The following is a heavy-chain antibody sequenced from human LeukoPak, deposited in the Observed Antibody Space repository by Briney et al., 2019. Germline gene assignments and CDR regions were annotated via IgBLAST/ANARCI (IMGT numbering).Heavy chain of an antibody. V-gene: IGHV4-59*08. CDR1: GGSIRSYY. CDR3: ARHSLNYGDPLDY. CDR2: IYNSGRT. Sequence: SETLSLTCTVSGGSIRSYYWSWIRQPPGKGLEWIGNIYNSGRTNYNPSLKSRVTISLDTSKNQFSLELSSVTAADTAVYYCARHSLNYGDPLDYWGPGTLVTVSS. D-gene: IGHD4-17*01. J-gene: IGHJ4*02.